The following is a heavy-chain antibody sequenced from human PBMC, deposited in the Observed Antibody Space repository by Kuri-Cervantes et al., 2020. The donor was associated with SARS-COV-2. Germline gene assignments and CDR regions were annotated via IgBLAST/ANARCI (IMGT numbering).Heavy chain of an antibody. D-gene: IGHD6-13*01. CDR3: ARTSGYSSSWSLYYYYYMDV. Sequence: GESLKISCAASGFTFSSYSMNWVRQAPGKGLEWVSSISSSSSYIYYADSVKGRFTISRDIAKNSLYLQMNSLRAEDTAVYYCARTSGYSSSWSLYYYYYMDVWGKGTTVTVSS. CDR2: ISSSSSYI. V-gene: IGHV3-21*01. CDR1: GFTFSSYS. J-gene: IGHJ6*03.